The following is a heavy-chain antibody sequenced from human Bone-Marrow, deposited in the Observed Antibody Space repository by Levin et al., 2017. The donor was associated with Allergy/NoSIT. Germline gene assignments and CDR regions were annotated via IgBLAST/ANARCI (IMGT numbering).Heavy chain of an antibody. J-gene: IGHJ6*03. CDR3: VRSRKFGVHIVWAYYYMDV. CDR2: INHSGST. Sequence: SQTLSLTCAVYGDSFISSSYYWGWIRQPPGKGLEWIGQINHSGSTNYNPSLKSRVAISVDTSKNQFSLEVRSVTAADTTVYVCVRSRKFGVHIVWAYYYMDVWARETTVTVSS. D-gene: IGHD2-21*01. CDR1: GDSFISSSYY. V-gene: IGHV4-34*01.